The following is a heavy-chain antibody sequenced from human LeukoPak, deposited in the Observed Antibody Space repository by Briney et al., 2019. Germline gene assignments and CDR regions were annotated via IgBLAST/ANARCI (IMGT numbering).Heavy chain of an antibody. CDR3: ARVRPPRSSGYYCFDY. CDR2: IYTSGST. J-gene: IGHJ4*02. V-gene: IGHV4-61*02. Sequence: SETLSLTCTVSGGSISSGSYYWSWIRQPAGKGLEWIGRIYTSGSTNYNPSLKSRVTISVDTSKNQFSLKLSSVTAADTAVYYCARVRPPRSSGYYCFDYWGQGTLVTVSS. D-gene: IGHD3-22*01. CDR1: GGSISSGSYY.